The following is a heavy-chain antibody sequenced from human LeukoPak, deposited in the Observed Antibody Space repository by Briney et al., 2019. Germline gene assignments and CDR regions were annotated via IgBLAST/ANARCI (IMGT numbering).Heavy chain of an antibody. CDR3: AKDGRGYSSSPNWSDP. V-gene: IGHV3-23*01. D-gene: IGHD6-6*01. CDR1: GFTFGTHA. CDR2: ISRVSIT. J-gene: IGHJ5*02. Sequence: GGSLRLSCLASGFTFGTHAMSWVRQVPGKGLEWVSGISRVSITYYSDSVKGRFTISRDNSRATLFLQMNSLRAEDTAVYYCAKDGRGYSSSPNWSDPWGQGTLVTVSS.